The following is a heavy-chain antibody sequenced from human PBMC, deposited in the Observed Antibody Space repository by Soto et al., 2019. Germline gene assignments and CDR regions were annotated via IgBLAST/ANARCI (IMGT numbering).Heavy chain of an antibody. Sequence: SGGSLILSCAASGFTFSSYGMHWVRQAPGKGLEWVAVIWYDGSNKYYADSVKGRFTISRDNSKNTLYLQMNSLRAEDTAVYYCARGITMPYYYMDVWGKGTTVTVSS. V-gene: IGHV3-33*01. D-gene: IGHD3-10*01. CDR3: ARGITMPYYYMDV. CDR2: IWYDGSNK. CDR1: GFTFSSYG. J-gene: IGHJ6*03.